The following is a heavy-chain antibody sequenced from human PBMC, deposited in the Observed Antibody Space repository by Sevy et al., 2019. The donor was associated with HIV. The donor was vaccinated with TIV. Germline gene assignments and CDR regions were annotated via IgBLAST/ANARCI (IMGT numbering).Heavy chain of an antibody. J-gene: IGHJ4*02. Sequence: SETLSLTCAVSGYSISGRYYWGWVRQPPGRGLEGIGSMYYSGSTYYNPSLRSRVTISIDTSENQFSLKLTSVTAADTAVYYCASDITSNWLFFDYWGQGILVTVSS. CDR1: GYSISGRYY. CDR2: MYYSGST. D-gene: IGHD6-13*01. V-gene: IGHV4-38-2*01. CDR3: ASDITSNWLFFDY.